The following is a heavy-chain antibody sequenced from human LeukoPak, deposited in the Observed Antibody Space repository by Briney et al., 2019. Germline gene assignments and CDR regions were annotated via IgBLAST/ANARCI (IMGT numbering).Heavy chain of an antibody. J-gene: IGHJ4*02. CDR2: IYTSGST. V-gene: IGHV4-4*07. CDR3: ARDQGVGGSLDY. D-gene: IGHD1-26*01. Sequence: GTLRLSCAASGFTFSSYGMSWIRQPAGKGLEWIGRIYTSGSTNYNPSLKSRVTMSVDTSKNQFSLKLSSVTAADTAVYYCARDQGVGGSLDYWGQGTLVTVSS. CDR1: GFTFSSYG.